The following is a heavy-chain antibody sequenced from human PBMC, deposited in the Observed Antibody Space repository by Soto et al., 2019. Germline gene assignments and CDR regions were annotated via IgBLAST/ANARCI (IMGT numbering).Heavy chain of an antibody. J-gene: IGHJ3*02. D-gene: IGHD3-22*01. CDR2: ISYDGSNK. Sequence: GGSLRLSCAASGFTFSSYAIHWVRQAPGKGLEWVAVISYDGSNKYYADSVKGRFTISRDNSKNTLYLQMNSLRAEDTAVYYCAREAAYYDTDGAFDIWGQGTMVTVSS. V-gene: IGHV3-30-3*01. CDR1: GFTFSSYA. CDR3: AREAAYYDTDGAFDI.